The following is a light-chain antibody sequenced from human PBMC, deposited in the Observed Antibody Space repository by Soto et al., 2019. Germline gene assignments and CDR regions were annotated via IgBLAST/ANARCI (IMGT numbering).Light chain of an antibody. CDR1: QTIMTY. CDR3: QQTYFAPRT. J-gene: IGKJ1*01. Sequence: DIQMTQSPSSLSASVGDEVTITCRASQTIMTYLNWYQLKPGKPPRLLIYAASSLQSGVPSRFSGSGSGTDFTLTISSLQPEDFATYFCQQTYFAPRTFGQGTKVDIK. V-gene: IGKV1-39*01. CDR2: AAS.